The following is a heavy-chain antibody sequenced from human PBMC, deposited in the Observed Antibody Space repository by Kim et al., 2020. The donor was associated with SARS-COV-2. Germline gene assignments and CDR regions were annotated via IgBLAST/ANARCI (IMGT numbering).Heavy chain of an antibody. D-gene: IGHD5-12*01. CDR2: IYTSGST. J-gene: IGHJ5*02. CDR1: GGSISSGSYY. CDR3: ARVRDRESLLRFRGWFDP. V-gene: IGHV4-61*02. Sequence: SETLSLTCTVSGGSISSGSYYWSWIRQPAGKGLEWIGRIYTSGSTNYNPSLKSRVTISVDTSKNQFSLKLSSVTAADTAVYYCARVRDRESLLRFRGWFDPWGQGTLVTVSS.